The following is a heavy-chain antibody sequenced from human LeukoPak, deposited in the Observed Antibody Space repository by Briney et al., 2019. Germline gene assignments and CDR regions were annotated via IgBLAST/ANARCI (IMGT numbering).Heavy chain of an antibody. J-gene: IGHJ4*02. V-gene: IGHV1-2*02. CDR2: INPNTGGT. CDR1: GYTFTGYY. D-gene: IGHD3/OR15-3a*01. CDR3: ARSTSDWLLQILDY. Sequence: SVKVSCKASGYTFTGYYIHWVRQAPGQGLEWMGWINPNTGGTTNAQKFQGRVTMTRDTSISTAYMELSSLTSDDTAVYYCARSTSDWLLQILDYWGQGTPVTVSS.